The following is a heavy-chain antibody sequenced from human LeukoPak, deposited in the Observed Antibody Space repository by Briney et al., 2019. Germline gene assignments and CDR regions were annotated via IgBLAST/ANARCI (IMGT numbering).Heavy chain of an antibody. CDR1: GFTFSSYG. D-gene: IGHD3-10*01. V-gene: IGHV3-30*03. Sequence: GRSLRLSCAASGFTFSSYGMHWVRQAPGKGLEWVAVISYDGSNKYYADSVKGRFTISRDNSKNTLYLQMNSLRAEDTAVYYCARIYSGSGSYYFDYWGRGTLVTVSS. CDR3: ARIYSGSGSYYFDY. CDR2: ISYDGSNK. J-gene: IGHJ4*02.